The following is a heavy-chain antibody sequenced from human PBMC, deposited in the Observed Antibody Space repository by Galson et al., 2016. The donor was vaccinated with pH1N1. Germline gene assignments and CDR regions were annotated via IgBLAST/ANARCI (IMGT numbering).Heavy chain of an antibody. J-gene: IGHJ4*02. Sequence: SLRLSCAASGFTFTSYAMHWVRQAPGKGLEWVAVILYDGTNEYYADSVKGRFTISRDKTQSTVYLQMNSLRTEDTAVYYCARYSEYSGHEGFHWAQGTLVIVSS. CDR3: ARYSEYSGHEGFH. CDR2: ILYDGTNE. D-gene: IGHD5-12*01. V-gene: IGHV3-30*04. CDR1: GFTFTSYA.